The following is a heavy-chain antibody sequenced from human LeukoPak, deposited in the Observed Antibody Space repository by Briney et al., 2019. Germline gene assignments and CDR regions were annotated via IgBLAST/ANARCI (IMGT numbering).Heavy chain of an antibody. CDR3: AKGGTAVAGDEFDY. D-gene: IGHD6-19*01. J-gene: IGHJ4*02. CDR1: GFTFDDYA. CDR2: ISWNSGSI. V-gene: IGHV3-9*01. Sequence: GGSLRLSCAASGFTFDDYAMHWVRQAPVKGLEWVSGISWNSGSIGYADSVKGRFTISRDNAKNSLYLQMNSLRAEDTALYYCAKGGTAVAGDEFDYWGQGTLVTVSS.